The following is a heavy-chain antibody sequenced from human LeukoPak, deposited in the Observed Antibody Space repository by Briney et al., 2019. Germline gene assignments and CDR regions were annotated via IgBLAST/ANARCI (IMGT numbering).Heavy chain of an antibody. Sequence: GGSLRLSCVGSGFTFSRYWMNWVRQAPGEGLEWVADMREDGSETYYLDAVKGRFAISRDNAKNSLYLQLNSLRAEDTAVYYCAREKDRSLDWLAFDIWGQGTMVIVSS. D-gene: IGHD3-9*01. CDR1: GFTFSRYW. V-gene: IGHV3-7*03. J-gene: IGHJ3*02. CDR2: MREDGSET. CDR3: AREKDRSLDWLAFDI.